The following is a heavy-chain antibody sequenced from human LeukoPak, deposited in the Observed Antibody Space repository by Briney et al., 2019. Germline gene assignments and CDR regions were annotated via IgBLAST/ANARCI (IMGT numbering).Heavy chain of an antibody. V-gene: IGHV4-59*08. D-gene: IGHD3-16*02. Sequence: PSETLSLTCTVSGGSISSYYWSWIRQPPGKGLEWIGYIYYSGSTNYNPSLKSRVTISVDTSKNQFSLKLSSVTAADTAVYYCARLLGRYHGMDVWGQGTTVTVSS. CDR2: IYYSGST. J-gene: IGHJ6*02. CDR3: ARLLGRYHGMDV. CDR1: GGSISSYY.